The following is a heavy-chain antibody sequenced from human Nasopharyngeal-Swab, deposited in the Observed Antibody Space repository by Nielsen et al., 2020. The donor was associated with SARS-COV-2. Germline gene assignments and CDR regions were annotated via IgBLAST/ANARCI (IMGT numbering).Heavy chain of an antibody. V-gene: IGHV4-39*01. CDR1: GGSISSSSYY. D-gene: IGHD5-24*01. J-gene: IGHJ4*02. Sequence: GSLRLSCTVSGGSISSSSYYWGWIRKPPGKGLEWIGSIYYSGSTYYNPSLKSRVTISVDTSKNQFSLKLSSVTAADTAVYYCARRQGGWLQAVHYFDYWGQGTLVTVSS. CDR2: IYYSGST. CDR3: ARRQGGWLQAVHYFDY.